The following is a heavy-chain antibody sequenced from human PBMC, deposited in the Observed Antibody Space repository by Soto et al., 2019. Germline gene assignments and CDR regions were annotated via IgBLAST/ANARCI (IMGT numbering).Heavy chain of an antibody. J-gene: IGHJ6*02. CDR1: GFTFSNAW. CDR2: IKSKVDGGTA. CDR3: TTLSYLYYDGMDV. D-gene: IGHD2-2*01. V-gene: IGHV3-15*01. Sequence: EVQLVESGGGLVKPGGSLRLSCEASGFTFSNAWMNWVRQGPGKGLEWLGRIKSKVDGGTADYVAATKGRFSISRDDLKNMLYPQMNSLKPDDTAVYYCTTLSYLYYDGMDVWGQGTTVTVS.